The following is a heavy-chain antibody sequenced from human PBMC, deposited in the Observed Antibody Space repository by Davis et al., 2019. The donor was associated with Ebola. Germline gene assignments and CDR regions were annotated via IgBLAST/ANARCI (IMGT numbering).Heavy chain of an antibody. J-gene: IGHJ6*02. CDR3: ARAGGSTTLTAPSMDV. D-gene: IGHD2/OR15-2a*01. CDR1: GFTFSSYG. CDR2: IWYDGSNK. V-gene: IGHV3-33*08. Sequence: SLKISCAASGFTFSSYGMHWVRQAPGKGLEWVAVIWYDGSNKYYADSVKGRFTISRDNSKNSLYLQMNSLRAEDTAVYYCARAGGSTTLTAPSMDVWGQGTTVTVSS.